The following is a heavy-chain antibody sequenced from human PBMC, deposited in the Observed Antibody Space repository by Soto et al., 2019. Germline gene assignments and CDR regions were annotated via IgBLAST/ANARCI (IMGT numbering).Heavy chain of an antibody. V-gene: IGHV4-38-2*02. CDR3: ARESRSCTDSSCSISTDGSDP. D-gene: IGHD2-8*02. CDR1: GFSISSVYY. J-gene: IGHJ5*02. CDR2: IYHSGCT. Sequence: ENLSLTSAVSGFSISSVYYWAWIREPPGEGLEWIGNIYHSGCTYYNPSLKSRVPISLDQSMNHFSLELSSVTAAATAVYFCARESRSCTDSSCSISTDGSDPWVQETLVTVSS.